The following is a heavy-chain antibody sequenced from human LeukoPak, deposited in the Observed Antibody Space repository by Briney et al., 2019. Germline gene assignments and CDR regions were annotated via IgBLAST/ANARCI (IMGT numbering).Heavy chain of an antibody. V-gene: IGHV4-59*01. D-gene: IGHD4-11*01. Sequence: PSETLSLTCTVSGGSISSYYWSWVRQPPGKGLEWIGHIYDTGNTNYNPSLESRVTISVDTSKNQFSLKLSSVTAADTAVYYCARDAVTVNSYYFDYWGQGTLVTVSS. CDR2: IYDTGNT. CDR1: GGSISSYY. CDR3: ARDAVTVNSYYFDY. J-gene: IGHJ4*02.